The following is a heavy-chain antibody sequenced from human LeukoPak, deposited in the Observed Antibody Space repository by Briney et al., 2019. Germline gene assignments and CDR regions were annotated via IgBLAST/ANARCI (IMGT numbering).Heavy chain of an antibody. D-gene: IGHD3-10*01. Sequence: PGGSLRLSCAASGFSFNSYWMFWVRQVPGKRPVWVSRISSDGSSTSYADSVKGRFTISRDNAKNTLYLQMNSLRADDTAVYYCTTTFDSGSYYPYWGQGTLVTSSS. CDR2: ISSDGSST. CDR3: TTTFDSGSYYPY. J-gene: IGHJ4*02. CDR1: GFSFNSYW. V-gene: IGHV3-74*01.